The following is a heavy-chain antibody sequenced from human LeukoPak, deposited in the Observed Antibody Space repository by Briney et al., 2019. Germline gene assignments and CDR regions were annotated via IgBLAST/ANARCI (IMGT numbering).Heavy chain of an antibody. V-gene: IGHV3-66*04. Sequence: GGSLRLSCAASGFIFTNYFMSWVRQAPGKGLEWVSVIYSGGSTYYADSVKGRFTISRDKSKNTLYLQMNSLRAEDTAVYYCARHDWFDPWGQGTLVTVSS. CDR1: GFIFTNYF. J-gene: IGHJ5*02. CDR3: ARHDWFDP. CDR2: IYSGGST.